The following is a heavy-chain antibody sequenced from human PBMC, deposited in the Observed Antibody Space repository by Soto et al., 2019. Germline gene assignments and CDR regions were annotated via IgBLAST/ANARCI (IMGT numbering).Heavy chain of an antibody. J-gene: IGHJ4*02. V-gene: IGHV4-39*01. CDR3: ASPIYGDYGLS. Sequence: SETLSLTVTVSGGPISSSSYCWGCIRQPPGKGLEWIGSIYYSGSTYYDPSLKIRVTTSVDTSKNQFSLKLSSVTAADTDVYYCASPIYGDYGLSWGQGTLVTVYS. CDR2: IYYSGST. CDR1: GGPISSSSYC. D-gene: IGHD4-17*01.